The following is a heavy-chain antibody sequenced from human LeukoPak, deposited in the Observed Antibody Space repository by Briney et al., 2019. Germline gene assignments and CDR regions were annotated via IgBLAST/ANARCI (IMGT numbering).Heavy chain of an antibody. J-gene: IGHJ4*02. D-gene: IGHD6-13*01. Sequence: ASVKVSRKASGYTFTSYYMHWVRQAPGQGLEWMGIINPSGGSTSYAQKFQGRVTMTRDTSTSTVYMELSSLRSEDTAVYYCARVRGDSSSWYYFDYWGQGTLVTVSS. V-gene: IGHV1-46*01. CDR2: INPSGGST. CDR1: GYTFTSYY. CDR3: ARVRGDSSSWYYFDY.